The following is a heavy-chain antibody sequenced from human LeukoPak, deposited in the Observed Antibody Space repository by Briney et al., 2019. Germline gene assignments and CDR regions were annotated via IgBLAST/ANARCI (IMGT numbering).Heavy chain of an antibody. J-gene: IGHJ4*02. V-gene: IGHV1-18*01. CDR1: GGTFSSYG. Sequence: APVKVSCTASGGTFSSYGISWVRQAPGQGLEWMGWISAYNGNTNYAQKLQGRVTMTTDTSTSTACMELRSLRSDDTAVYYCAGSYDSSGYHFDYWGQGTLVTVSS. D-gene: IGHD3-22*01. CDR2: ISAYNGNT. CDR3: AGSYDSSGYHFDY.